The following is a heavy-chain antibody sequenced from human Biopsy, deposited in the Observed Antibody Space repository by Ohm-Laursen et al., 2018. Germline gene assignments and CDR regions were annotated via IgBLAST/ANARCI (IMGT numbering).Heavy chain of an antibody. CDR2: ISSSGSFI. Sequence: SLRLSCAASGFTFSPYSMNWVRQAPGQGLEWVSSISSSGSFIYFADSVKGRFTISRDNARNSLYLQMNSLGAEDTAVYYCGRGQTVAPGYYGMDVWGQGTTVTVSS. V-gene: IGHV3-21*01. J-gene: IGHJ6*02. CDR1: GFTFSPYS. D-gene: IGHD4-17*01. CDR3: GRGQTVAPGYYGMDV.